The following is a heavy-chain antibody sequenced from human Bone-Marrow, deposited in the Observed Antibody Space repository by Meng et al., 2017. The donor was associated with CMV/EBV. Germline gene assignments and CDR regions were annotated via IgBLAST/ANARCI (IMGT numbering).Heavy chain of an antibody. V-gene: IGHV1-18*01. Sequence: AAGYTCTIYAILWGRQAPGKGLEWMGWISRYNRNTYYAQKLHGRVPMTTDTSTSTAYMKLRSLRSDDTAVDYCARDINAIGRGPSHVLFDPWGQGTLVTVSS. D-gene: IGHD3-10*01. CDR2: ISRYNRNT. CDR3: ARDINAIGRGPSHVLFDP. CDR1: GYTCTIYA. J-gene: IGHJ5*01.